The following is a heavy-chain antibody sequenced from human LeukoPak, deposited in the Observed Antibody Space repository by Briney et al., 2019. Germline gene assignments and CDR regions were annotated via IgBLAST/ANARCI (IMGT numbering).Heavy chain of an antibody. CDR2: ISYDGSNK. Sequence: PPGGSLRLSCAASGFTFSSYGMHWVRQAPGKGLEWVAVISYDGSNKYYADSVKGRFTISRDNSKNTLYLQMNSLRAEDTAVYYCAKDHVVGAWGQGTLVTVSS. D-gene: IGHD1-26*01. CDR3: AKDHVVGA. CDR1: GFTFSSYG. J-gene: IGHJ5*02. V-gene: IGHV3-30*18.